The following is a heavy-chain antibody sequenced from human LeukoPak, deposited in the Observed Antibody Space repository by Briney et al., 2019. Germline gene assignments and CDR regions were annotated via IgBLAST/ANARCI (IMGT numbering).Heavy chain of an antibody. V-gene: IGHV1-2*06. Sequence: ASVKVSCKASGYTFIGYYIHWVRQAPGQGLEWMGRINPNSGGTNYPQKFQGRVTMTRDTSSGTAYMDLSRLRSDDTAVYYCARDRYDDLWGSQFDYWGQGTLVTVSS. CDR2: INPNSGGT. CDR3: ARDRYDDLWGSQFDY. J-gene: IGHJ4*02. D-gene: IGHD3-16*01. CDR1: GYTFIGYY.